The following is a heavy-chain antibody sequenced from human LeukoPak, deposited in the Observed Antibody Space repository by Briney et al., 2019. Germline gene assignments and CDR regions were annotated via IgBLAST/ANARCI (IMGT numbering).Heavy chain of an antibody. CDR2: INPNSGGT. CDR3: ARGAGGFGEFDFDY. CDR1: GYTFTGYY. D-gene: IGHD3-10*01. J-gene: IGHJ4*02. Sequence: ASVKVSCKASGYTFTGYYMHWVRQAPGQGLEWMGWINPNSGGTNYAQKLQGRVTMTRDTSTSTAYMDLSRLRSDDTAVYYCARGAGGFGEFDFDYWGQGALVTVSS. V-gene: IGHV1-2*02.